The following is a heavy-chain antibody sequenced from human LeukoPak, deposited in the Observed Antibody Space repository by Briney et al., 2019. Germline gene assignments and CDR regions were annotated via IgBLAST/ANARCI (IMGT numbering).Heavy chain of an antibody. D-gene: IGHD2-21*02. CDR2: ISGSGGST. V-gene: IGHV3-23*01. J-gene: IGHJ3*02. CDR1: GFTFSSYA. CDR3: AKDHPDCGGDCYSYAFDI. Sequence: GGSLRPSCATSGFTFSSYAMSWVRQAPGKGLEWVSAISGSGGSTYYADSVKGRFTISRDNSKNTLYLQMNSLRAEDTAVYYCAKDHPDCGGDCYSYAFDIWGQGTMVTVSS.